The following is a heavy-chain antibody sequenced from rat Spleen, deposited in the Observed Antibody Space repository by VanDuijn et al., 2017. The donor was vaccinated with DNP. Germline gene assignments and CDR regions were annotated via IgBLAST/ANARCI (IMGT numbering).Heavy chain of an antibody. CDR2: ISHNGGYT. V-gene: IGHV5-20*01. Sequence: EVQLVDSGGGLVRPGRSLKLSCAASGFAFSDYYMAWVRQAPAKGLEWVASISHNGGYTYYRDSVKGRFTISRDYAKTSLYLQMDSLRSEDTATYYCTTDNSGLNWFAFWGQGTLVTVSS. CDR1: GFAFSDYY. J-gene: IGHJ3*01. D-gene: IGHD4-3*01. CDR3: TTDNSGLNWFAF.